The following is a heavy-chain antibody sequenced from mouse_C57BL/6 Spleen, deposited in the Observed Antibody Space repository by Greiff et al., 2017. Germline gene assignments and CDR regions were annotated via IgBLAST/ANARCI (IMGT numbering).Heavy chain of an antibody. CDR2: ISSGGDYI. D-gene: IGHD1-1*01. V-gene: IGHV5-9-1*02. Sequence: EVQRVESGEGLVKPGGSLKLSCAASGFTFSSYAMSWVRQTPEKRLEWVAYISSGGDYIYYADTVKGRFTISRDNARNTLYLQMSSLKSEDTAMYYCTRGDYGSSYYFDYWGQGTTLTVSS. CDR1: GFTFSSYA. CDR3: TRGDYGSSYYFDY. J-gene: IGHJ2*01.